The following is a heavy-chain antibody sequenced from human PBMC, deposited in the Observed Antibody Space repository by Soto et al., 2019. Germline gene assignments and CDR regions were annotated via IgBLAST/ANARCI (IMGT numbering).Heavy chain of an antibody. J-gene: IGHJ4*02. D-gene: IGHD3-10*01. V-gene: IGHV4-34*01. CDR1: GGSFSGYY. CDR2: INHSGST. Sequence: SETLSLTCAVYGGSFSGYYWSWIRQPPGKGLEWIGEINHSGSTNYNPSLKSRVTISVDTSKNQFSLKLSSVTAADTAVYYCARGPYYYGSGSYYKVDYFDYWGQGTLVTVSS. CDR3: ARGPYYYGSGSYYKVDYFDY.